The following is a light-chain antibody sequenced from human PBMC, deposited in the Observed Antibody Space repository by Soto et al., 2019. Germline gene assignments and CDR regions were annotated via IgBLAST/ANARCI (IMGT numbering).Light chain of an antibody. J-gene: IGKJ1*01. V-gene: IGKV3-11*01. Sequence: DIVLTQSPATLSVSPGDRATLSCRASQSVSSYLAWYQQKPGQAPRLLIYDASNRATGIPARFSGSGSGTDFTLTSSSLEPEDFAVYYCQQRSNWPGTFGQGTKVEIK. CDR2: DAS. CDR1: QSVSSY. CDR3: QQRSNWPGT.